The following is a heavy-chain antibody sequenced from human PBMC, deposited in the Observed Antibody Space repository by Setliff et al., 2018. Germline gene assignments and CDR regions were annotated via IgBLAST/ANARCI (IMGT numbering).Heavy chain of an antibody. CDR3: ARQPCSAGSCYPTTFAY. D-gene: IGHD2-15*01. V-gene: IGHV4-59*08. CDR2: IFYSGST. Sequence: SETLSLTCTVSGGSISSHYWNWIRQPPGKGLEWIGYIFYSGSTYYNPSLKSRVTISVDTSKNQFSLKRSSVTAADMAVYYCARQPCSAGSCYPTTFAYRGQGTLVTVSS. J-gene: IGHJ4*02. CDR1: GGSISSHY.